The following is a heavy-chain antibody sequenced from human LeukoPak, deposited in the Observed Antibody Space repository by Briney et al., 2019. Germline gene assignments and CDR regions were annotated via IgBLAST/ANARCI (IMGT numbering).Heavy chain of an antibody. CDR2: ISGSSSPI. J-gene: IGHJ4*02. Sequence: GGSLRLSCAASGFTFSSYSMNWVRQAPGEVLEWVSYISGSSSPICYADSVKGRFTISRDNAEHSLYLQMNSLRDEDTAVYYCARGANFDSWGQGTLVTVSS. CDR3: ARGANFDS. CDR1: GFTFSSYS. V-gene: IGHV3-48*02. D-gene: IGHD1-26*01.